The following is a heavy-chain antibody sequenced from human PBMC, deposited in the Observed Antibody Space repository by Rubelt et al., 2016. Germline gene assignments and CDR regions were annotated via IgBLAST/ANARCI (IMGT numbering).Heavy chain of an antibody. D-gene: IGHD1-7*01. Sequence: QVQLVQSGAEVKKPGASLKVSCKASGYTFTSYYMHWVRQAPGQGLEWMGIINPSGGSTSYAQKFQGRVTMTRDTSTSTVYMGLSSLRSEDTAVYYCARAFENYANYYYYYGMDVWGQGTTVTVSS. CDR3: ARAFENYANYYYYYGMDV. CDR2: INPSGGST. CDR1: GYTFTSYY. J-gene: IGHJ6*02. V-gene: IGHV1-46*01.